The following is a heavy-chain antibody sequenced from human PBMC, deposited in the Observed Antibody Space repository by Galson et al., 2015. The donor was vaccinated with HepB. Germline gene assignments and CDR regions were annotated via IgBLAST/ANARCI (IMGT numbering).Heavy chain of an antibody. CDR2: ISYDGSNK. Sequence: SLRLSCAASGFTFSSYAMHWVRQAPGKGLEWVAVISYDGSNKYYADSVKGRFTISRDNSKNTLYLQMNSLRAEDTAVYYCARDEVLRYFDWYPLDYWGQGTLVTVSS. D-gene: IGHD3-9*01. V-gene: IGHV3-30-3*01. J-gene: IGHJ4*02. CDR3: ARDEVLRYFDWYPLDY. CDR1: GFTFSSYA.